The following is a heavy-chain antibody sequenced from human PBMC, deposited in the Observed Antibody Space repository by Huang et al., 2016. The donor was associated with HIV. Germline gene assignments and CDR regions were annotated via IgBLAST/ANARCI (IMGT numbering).Heavy chain of an antibody. CDR3: AKDLTYTFGRHFDY. CDR1: GLTFGSFG. J-gene: IGHJ4*02. Sequence: QVQLVESGGGVVPPGGSLRLSCTVSGLTFGSFGMHWVRQAPGKGRDCVAVIRHDGNNYYYADSVRGRFTISRDNSKDTLYLQMNRLRPDDSAVYYCAKDLTYTFGRHFDYWGRGTLFTVSS. V-gene: IGHV3-30*02. CDR2: IRHDGNNY. D-gene: IGHD3-3*01.